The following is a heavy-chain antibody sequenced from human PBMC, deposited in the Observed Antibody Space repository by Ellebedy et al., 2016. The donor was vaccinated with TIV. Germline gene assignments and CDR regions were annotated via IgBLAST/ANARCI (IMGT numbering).Heavy chain of an antibody. CDR2: IYYSGST. Sequence: SETLSLTXTVSGGSVSSGSYYWSWIRQPPGKGLEWIGYIYYSGSTNYNPSLKSRVTISVDTSKNQFSLKLSSVTAADTAVYYCARGQRRYYYDSSGYYAWFDPWGQGTLVTVSS. CDR3: ARGQRRYYYDSSGYYAWFDP. CDR1: GGSVSSGSYY. D-gene: IGHD3-22*01. V-gene: IGHV4-61*01. J-gene: IGHJ5*02.